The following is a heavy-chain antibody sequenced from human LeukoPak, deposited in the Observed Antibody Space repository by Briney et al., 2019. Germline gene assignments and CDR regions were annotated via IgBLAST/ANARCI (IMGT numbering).Heavy chain of an antibody. Sequence: GGSLRLSCAASGFTFSNYDMSWFRQAPGRGLEWVSTISGSGGSTYYADAVKGRFTISRDNSKNTLYLQVNSLRAEDTAIHYCARRNTAIVNDYCGQGTLVTVSS. CDR1: GFTFSNYD. CDR2: ISGSGGST. CDR3: ARRNTAIVNDY. J-gene: IGHJ4*02. V-gene: IGHV3-23*01. D-gene: IGHD5-18*01.